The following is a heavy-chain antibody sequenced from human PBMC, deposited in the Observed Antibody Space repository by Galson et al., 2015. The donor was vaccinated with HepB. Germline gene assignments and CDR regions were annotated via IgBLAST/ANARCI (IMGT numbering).Heavy chain of an antibody. CDR2: ISYDGSNK. CDR1: GFTFSSYG. D-gene: IGHD2-15*01. Sequence: SLRLSCAASGFTFSSYGMHWVRQAPGKGLEWVAVISYDGSNKYYADSVKGRFTISRDNSKNTLYLQMNSLRAEDTAVYYCAKDFQDCSGGSCYVLGICWFDPWGQGTLVTVSS. J-gene: IGHJ5*02. CDR3: AKDFQDCSGGSCYVLGICWFDP. V-gene: IGHV3-30*18.